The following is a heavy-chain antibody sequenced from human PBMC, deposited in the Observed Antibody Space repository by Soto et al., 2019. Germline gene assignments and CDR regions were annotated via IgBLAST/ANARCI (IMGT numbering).Heavy chain of an antibody. V-gene: IGHV1-3*01. Sequence: ASVKVSCKASGYTVTSYAMHCVRRAPGQMLEWMGWINAGNGNTKYSQKFQGRVTITRDTSASTAYMELNSLRVEDTALYYCAKEGRQWLIYYYYGMDVWGQGTTVTVSS. CDR2: INAGNGNT. CDR1: GYTVTSYA. J-gene: IGHJ6*02. CDR3: AKEGRQWLIYYYYGMDV. D-gene: IGHD6-19*01.